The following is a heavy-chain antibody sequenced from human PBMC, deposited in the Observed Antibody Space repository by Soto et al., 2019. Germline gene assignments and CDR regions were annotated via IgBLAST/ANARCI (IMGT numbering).Heavy chain of an antibody. V-gene: IGHV3-30*18. CDR1: GFTFSSYG. D-gene: IGHD6-13*01. CDR2: ISYDGSNK. J-gene: IGHJ6*03. CDR3: AKPPAAKAYYYYYMDG. Sequence: GGSLRLSCAASGFTFSSYGMHWVRQAPGKGLEWVAVISYDGSNKYYADSVKGRFTISRDNSKNTLYLQMNSLSAEDTAVYYCAKPPAAKAYYYYYMDGWGTGTTVTLSS.